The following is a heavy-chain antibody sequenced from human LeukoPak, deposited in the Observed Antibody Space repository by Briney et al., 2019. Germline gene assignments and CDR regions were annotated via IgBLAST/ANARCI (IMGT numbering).Heavy chain of an antibody. CDR1: GGSISSSNW. V-gene: IGHV4-4*02. Sequence: SGTLSLTCAVSGGSISSSNWWSWVRQPPGKGLEWIGEIYHSGSTNYNPSLKSRVTISVDKSKNQFSLKLSSVTAADTAVYYCARDRRIAVADRGFDPWGQGTLVTVSS. CDR3: ARDRRIAVADRGFDP. J-gene: IGHJ5*02. CDR2: IYHSGST. D-gene: IGHD6-19*01.